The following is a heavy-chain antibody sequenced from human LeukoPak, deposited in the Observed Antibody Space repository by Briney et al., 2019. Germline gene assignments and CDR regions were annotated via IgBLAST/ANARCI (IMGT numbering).Heavy chain of an antibody. CDR3: ARMSGYSYGYSDYMDV. J-gene: IGHJ6*03. D-gene: IGHD5-18*01. CDR1: GGSISSSNW. CDR2: IYSSGST. V-gene: IGHV4-4*02. Sequence: SETLSLTCAVSGGSISSSNWWSWVRQPPGKGLGWIGSIYSSGSTYYNPSLKSRVTISLDTSKNHFSLKLSSVTAADTAVYYCARMSGYSYGYSDYMDVWGKGTTVTVSS.